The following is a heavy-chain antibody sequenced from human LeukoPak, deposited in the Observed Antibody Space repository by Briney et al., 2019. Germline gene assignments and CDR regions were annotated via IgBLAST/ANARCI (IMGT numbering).Heavy chain of an antibody. CDR2: IWYDGSNK. V-gene: IGHV3-33*01. J-gene: IGHJ4*02. CDR1: GFTLSSSG. CDR3: ARLGSSSFDY. Sequence: PGGSLRLFCAASGFTLSSSGMYWVRQAPGKGLEWVAYIWYDGSNKYYADSVKGRFTISRDNAKNSLYLQMNSLRAEDTAVYYCARLGSSSFDYWGQGTLVTVSS.